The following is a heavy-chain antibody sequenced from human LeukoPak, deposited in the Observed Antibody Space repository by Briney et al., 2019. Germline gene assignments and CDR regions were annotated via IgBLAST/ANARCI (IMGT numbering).Heavy chain of an antibody. CDR1: GFTFSSYS. Sequence: GGSLRLSCAASGFTFSSYSMNWVRQAPGKGLEWVSSISSSSSYIYYTDSVKGRFTISRDNAKNSLYLQMNSLRAEDTAVYYCARTITMIVVDVVFDYWGQGTLVTVSS. V-gene: IGHV3-21*01. CDR2: ISSSSSYI. D-gene: IGHD3-22*01. J-gene: IGHJ4*02. CDR3: ARTITMIVVDVVFDY.